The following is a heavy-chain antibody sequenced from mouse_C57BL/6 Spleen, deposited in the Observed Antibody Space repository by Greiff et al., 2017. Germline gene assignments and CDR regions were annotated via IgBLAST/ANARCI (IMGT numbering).Heavy chain of an antibody. CDR3: ARNFDGYSGYYFDY. J-gene: IGHJ2*01. CDR2: IWSGGST. D-gene: IGHD2-3*01. V-gene: IGHV2-2*01. CDR1: GFSLTSYG. Sequence: QVQLKESGPGLVQPSQSLSITCTVSGFSLTSYGVHWVRQSPGKGLEWLGVIWSGGSTDYNAAFISRLSISKDNSKSQVFFKMNSLQADDTAIYYCARNFDGYSGYYFDYWGQGTTLTVSS.